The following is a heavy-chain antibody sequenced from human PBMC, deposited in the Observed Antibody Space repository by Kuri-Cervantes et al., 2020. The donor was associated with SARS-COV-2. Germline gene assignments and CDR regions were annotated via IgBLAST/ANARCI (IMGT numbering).Heavy chain of an antibody. Sequence: GESLKISCAVSGFTFRSYWMSWVRQASGKGLEYVANINQDGSATYYVDSVKGRFTISRDNTESSLYLQMNSLRAEDTAVYYCVCDTNRVKVYWGQGTLVTVSS. D-gene: IGHD5-18*01. J-gene: IGHJ4*02. CDR1: GFTFRSYW. CDR2: INQDGSAT. CDR3: VCDTNRVKVY. V-gene: IGHV3-7*02.